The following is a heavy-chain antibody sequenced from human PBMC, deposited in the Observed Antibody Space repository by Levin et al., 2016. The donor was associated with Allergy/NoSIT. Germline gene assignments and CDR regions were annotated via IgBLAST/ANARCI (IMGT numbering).Heavy chain of an antibody. V-gene: IGHV4-39*01. J-gene: IGHJ3*02. CDR1: GASISSSSYY. D-gene: IGHD3-3*01. CDR2: IYHSGNT. CDR3: ARSNPKYYDFWSGYYDAFEM. Sequence: SETLSLTCTVSGASISSSSYYWGWIRQPPGKGLEWIGSIYHSGNTYYNPSLKSRITISVDTSKKQFSLKLSSVTAADTAIYYCARSNPKYYDFWSGYYDAFEMWGQGTMVTVSS.